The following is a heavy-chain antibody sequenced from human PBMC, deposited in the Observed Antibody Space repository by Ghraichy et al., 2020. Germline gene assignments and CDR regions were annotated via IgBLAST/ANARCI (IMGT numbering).Heavy chain of an antibody. CDR3: ARVAGCTNGVCYTYFSYYYYYYMEV. CDR1: GYTFTSYG. V-gene: IGHV1-18*04. Sequence: ASVKVSCKASGYTFTSYGISWVRQAPGQGLEWMGWISAYNGNTNYAQKLQGRVTMTTDTSTSTAYMELRSLRSDDTAVYYCARVAGCTNGVCYTYFSYYYYYYMEVWGKGTTVTVSS. D-gene: IGHD2-8*01. CDR2: ISAYNGNT. J-gene: IGHJ6*03.